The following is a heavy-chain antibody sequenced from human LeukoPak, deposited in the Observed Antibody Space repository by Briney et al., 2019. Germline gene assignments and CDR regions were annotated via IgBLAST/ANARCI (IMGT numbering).Heavy chain of an antibody. CDR2: IFYSGRT. CDR3: ARQAGSGGCLDY. Sequence: PSETLSLTCTVSGDSIGGSVDYWVWIRQPPGKGLEWIGSIFYSGRTYYNPSLKSRVTISVDTSKNQFSLKLTSVTAADTALYYCARQAGSGGCLDYWGQGTLVSVSS. J-gene: IGHJ4*02. D-gene: IGHD3-10*01. CDR1: GDSIGGSVDY. V-gene: IGHV4-39*01.